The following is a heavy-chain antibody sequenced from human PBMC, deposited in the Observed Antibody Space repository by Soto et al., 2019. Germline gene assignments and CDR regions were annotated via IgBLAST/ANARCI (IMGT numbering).Heavy chain of an antibody. CDR3: ARSLVEVPAHPRLDAFDL. J-gene: IGHJ3*01. V-gene: IGHV3-53*01. CDR2: LYRGGVA. CDR1: GFIVKVYL. Sequence: GGSLRLSCAASGFIVKVYLMIWVRQAPGKGLEWVSALYRGGVAYYADAVKGRFIVSRDNPENTLYLQMTSLGADDSAIYYCARSLVEVPAHPRLDAFDLWGQGTVVTVSS. D-gene: IGHD2-2*01.